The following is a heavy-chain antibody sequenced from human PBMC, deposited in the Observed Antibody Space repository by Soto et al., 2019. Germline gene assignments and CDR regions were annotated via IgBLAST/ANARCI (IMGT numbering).Heavy chain of an antibody. CDR3: AKDWGGYSYLGLGWFDP. V-gene: IGHV3-30*18. J-gene: IGHJ5*02. Sequence: GGSLRLSCAASGFTFSSYGMHWVRQAPGKGLEWVAVISYDGSNKYYADSVKGRFTISRDNSKNTLYLQMNSLRAEDTAVYYCAKDWGGYSYLGLGWFDPWGQGTLVTVSS. CDR1: GFTFSSYG. CDR2: ISYDGSNK. D-gene: IGHD5-18*01.